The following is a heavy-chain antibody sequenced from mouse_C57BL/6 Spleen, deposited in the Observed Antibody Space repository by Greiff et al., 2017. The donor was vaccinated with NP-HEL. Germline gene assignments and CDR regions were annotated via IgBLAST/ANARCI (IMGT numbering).Heavy chain of an antibody. J-gene: IGHJ4*01. Sequence: EVKLVESGAELVRPGASVKLSCTASGFNIKDDYMHWVKQRPEQGLEWIGWIDPENGDTEYASKFQGKATITADTSSNTAYLQLSSLTSEDTAVYYCTTRVVDYYAMDYWGQGTSVTVSS. D-gene: IGHD1-1*02. CDR3: TTRVVDYYAMDY. V-gene: IGHV14-4*01. CDR2: IDPENGDT. CDR1: GFNIKDDY.